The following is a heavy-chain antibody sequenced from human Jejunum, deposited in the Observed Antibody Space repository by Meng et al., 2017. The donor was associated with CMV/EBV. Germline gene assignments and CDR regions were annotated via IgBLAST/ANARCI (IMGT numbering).Heavy chain of an antibody. Sequence: DVELVGSGGGLVLPGGSLRLSCAVSGFTFGNYWMTGVRQTPGKGLEWVANLKEDGSESQYVDSVKGRFTISRDNPKNSLYLQMNSLRVEDTGVYYCARDDHVFDLWGRGTLVTVSS. CDR1: GFTFGNYW. J-gene: IGHJ2*01. CDR3: ARDDHVFDL. D-gene: IGHD1-14*01. CDR2: LKEDGSES. V-gene: IGHV3-7*04.